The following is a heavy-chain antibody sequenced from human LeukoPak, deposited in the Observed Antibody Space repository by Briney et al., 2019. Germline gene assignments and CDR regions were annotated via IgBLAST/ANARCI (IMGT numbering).Heavy chain of an antibody. CDR1: GGSISSSSYY. D-gene: IGHD4-17*01. CDR2: IYYSGST. V-gene: IGHV4-39*01. Sequence: SETLSLTCTVSGGSISSSSYYWGWIRQPPGKGLEWIGNIYYSGSTYYNPSLKSRVTISVDTSKNQFSLKLSSVTAADTAVYYCASRSDGDPFGYWGQGTLVTVSS. CDR3: ASRSDGDPFGY. J-gene: IGHJ4*02.